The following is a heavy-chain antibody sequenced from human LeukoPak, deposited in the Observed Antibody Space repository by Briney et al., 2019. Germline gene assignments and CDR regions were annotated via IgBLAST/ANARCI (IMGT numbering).Heavy chain of an antibody. CDR2: INTDGSIT. Sequence: GGSLRLSCAVSGFTFSSYWMHWVRQAPGRGLVWVSHINTDGSITSSADSVKGRFTISRDNAENTLYLQMNSLRAEDTAVYYCARTFVVRGAPDYWGQGTLVTVSS. V-gene: IGHV3-74*01. D-gene: IGHD3-10*01. J-gene: IGHJ4*02. CDR3: ARTFVVRGAPDY. CDR1: GFTFSSYW.